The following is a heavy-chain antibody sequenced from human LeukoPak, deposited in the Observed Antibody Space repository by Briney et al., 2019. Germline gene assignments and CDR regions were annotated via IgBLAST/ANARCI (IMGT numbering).Heavy chain of an antibody. Sequence: GGSLRLSCAASGFTFSSYGMHWVRQAPGKGLEWVAFIRYEGSNKYYADSVKGRFTISRDNSKNTLYLQMNSLRAEDTAVYYCAKDSDEYGSGSYYLFDYWGQGTLVTVSS. CDR2: IRYEGSNK. D-gene: IGHD3-10*01. CDR1: GFTFSSYG. CDR3: AKDSDEYGSGSYYLFDY. J-gene: IGHJ4*02. V-gene: IGHV3-30*02.